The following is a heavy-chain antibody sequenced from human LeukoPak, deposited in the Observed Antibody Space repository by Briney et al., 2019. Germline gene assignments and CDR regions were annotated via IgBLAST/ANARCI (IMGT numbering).Heavy chain of an antibody. V-gene: IGHV3-30*18. D-gene: IGHD3-10*01. J-gene: IGHJ5*02. CDR2: ISYDGSNK. CDR1: GFTFSSYG. Sequence: GGSLRLSCAASGFTFSSYGMHWVRQAPGKGLDWVAVISYDGSNKYYADSVKGRFTISRDNSKNTLYLQMNSLRAEDTAVCYCAKKMRFGELLAPFDPWGQGTLVTVSS. CDR3: AKKMRFGELLAPFDP.